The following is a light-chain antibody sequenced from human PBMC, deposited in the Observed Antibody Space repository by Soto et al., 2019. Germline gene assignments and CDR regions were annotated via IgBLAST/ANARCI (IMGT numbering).Light chain of an antibody. CDR2: INS. Sequence: QSVLTQPPSASGTPGQRVTISCSGSSSNIGSSPVNWYQQLPGTAPKLLIYINSQRPSGVPDRFSASKSGTSASLAISGLQSEDEADYYCAVWDDSLNGRVFGGGTKLTVL. CDR3: AVWDDSLNGRV. J-gene: IGLJ3*02. V-gene: IGLV1-44*01. CDR1: SSNIGSSP.